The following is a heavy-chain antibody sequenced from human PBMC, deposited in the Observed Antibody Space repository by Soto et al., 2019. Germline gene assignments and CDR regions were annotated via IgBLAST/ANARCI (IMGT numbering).Heavy chain of an antibody. CDR1: GFTFSSYS. J-gene: IGHJ5*02. V-gene: IGHV3-21*01. CDR3: ARAKYCYYAHTGGWFDP. Sequence: EVQLVESGGGLVKPGGSLRLSCAASGFTFSSYSMNWVRQAPGKGLEWVSSISSSSSYIYYADSVKGRFTISRDNAKNCLYLQMSIMRGEDTAVYYCARAKYCYYAHTGGWFDPWGQGTLVTVSS. D-gene: IGHD2-21*01. CDR2: ISSSSSYI.